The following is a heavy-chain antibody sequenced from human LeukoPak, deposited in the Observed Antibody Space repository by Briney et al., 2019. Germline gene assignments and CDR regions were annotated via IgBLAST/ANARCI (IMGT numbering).Heavy chain of an antibody. CDR3: ARHRSSWLIDY. CDR2: ISDSGGNT. D-gene: IGHD6-6*01. V-gene: IGHV3-23*01. J-gene: IGHJ4*02. CDR1: GFTFNSYP. Sequence: GSLRLSCAASGFTFNSYPMSWVRQAPWEWLQWVSGISDSGGNTYYADSVRGRFTISRDNSKNTLYLQMNSLRAEDTAVYYCARHRSSWLIDYWGQGTLVTVSS.